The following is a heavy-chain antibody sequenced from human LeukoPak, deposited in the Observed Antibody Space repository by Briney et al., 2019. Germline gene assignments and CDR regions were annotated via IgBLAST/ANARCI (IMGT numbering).Heavy chain of an antibody. CDR3: ARLSAYYYGSYFYYYMDV. Sequence: GGSLRLSCAVSGFTFCSYWMTWVRQLPGKGPEWVANIRQDESERYFADSVKGRFTISRDNAKKSVYLHMSSLRAEDTALYYCARLSAYYYGSYFYYYMDVWGKGTTVTVSS. V-gene: IGHV3-7*01. CDR1: GFTFCSYW. J-gene: IGHJ6*03. CDR2: IRQDESER. D-gene: IGHD3-10*01.